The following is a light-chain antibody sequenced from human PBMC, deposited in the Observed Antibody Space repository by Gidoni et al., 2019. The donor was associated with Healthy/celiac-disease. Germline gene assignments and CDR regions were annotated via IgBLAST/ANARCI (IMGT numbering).Light chain of an antibody. V-gene: IGKV3-20*01. J-gene: IGKJ1*01. Sequence: EIVLTQCPGTLSLSPGERATLFCRASQSVSSSYLAWYQQKPGQAPRLLIYGASSRATGIPDRFSGSGSGTDFTLTISRLEPEDFAVYYCQQYGSSPQTFGQGTKVEIK. CDR2: GAS. CDR3: QQYGSSPQT. CDR1: QSVSSSY.